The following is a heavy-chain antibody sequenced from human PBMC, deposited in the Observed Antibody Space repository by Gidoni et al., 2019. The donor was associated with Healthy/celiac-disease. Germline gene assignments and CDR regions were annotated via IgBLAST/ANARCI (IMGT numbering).Heavy chain of an antibody. Sequence: EVQLVASGGGLVKPGGSLRLPCAASGFTFSNAWLSWVRQAPGKGLEWVGRIKSKTDGGTTDYAAPVKGRFTISRDDSKNTLYLQMNSLKTEDTAVYYCTTVGTRYCSSTSCYEYYYYYGMDVWGQGTTVTVSS. V-gene: IGHV3-15*01. CDR1: GFTFSNAW. CDR2: IKSKTDGGTT. J-gene: IGHJ6*02. CDR3: TTVGTRYCSSTSCYEYYYYYGMDV. D-gene: IGHD2-2*01.